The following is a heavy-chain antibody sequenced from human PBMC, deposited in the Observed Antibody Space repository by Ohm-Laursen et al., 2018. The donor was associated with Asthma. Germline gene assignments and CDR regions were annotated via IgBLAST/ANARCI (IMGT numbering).Heavy chain of an antibody. Sequence: GSLRLSCAASGFTVSSNYMSWVRQAPGKGLEWVSVIYSGGSTYYADSVKGRFTISRDNSKNTLYLQMNSLRAEDTAVYYCARDGKYCSGGSCYSREDYWGQGTLVTVSS. CDR3: ARDGKYCSGGSCYSREDY. V-gene: IGHV3-53*01. CDR2: IYSGGST. J-gene: IGHJ4*02. CDR1: GFTVSSNY. D-gene: IGHD2-15*01.